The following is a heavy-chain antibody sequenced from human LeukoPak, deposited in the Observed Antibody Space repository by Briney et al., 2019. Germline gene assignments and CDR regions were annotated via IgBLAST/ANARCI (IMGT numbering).Heavy chain of an antibody. V-gene: IGHV1-18*01. Sequence: ASVKVSCKASDYTFTSYGISWVRQAPGQGLEWMGWISAYNGNTNYAQKFQGRVTVTADTSTSTAYMELRSLRSDDTAVYYCARSSSVSIPGYYFDYWGQGTLVTVSS. CDR3: ARSSSVSIPGYYFDY. D-gene: IGHD2-21*01. CDR2: ISAYNGNT. J-gene: IGHJ4*02. CDR1: DYTFTSYG.